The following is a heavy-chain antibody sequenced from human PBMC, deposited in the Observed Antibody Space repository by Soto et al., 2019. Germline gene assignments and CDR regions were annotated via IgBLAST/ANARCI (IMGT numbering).Heavy chain of an antibody. V-gene: IGHV1-2*02. J-gene: IGHJ5*02. CDR3: AREKEGEYSSSSPFDP. CDR1: GYTFTGYY. CDR2: INPNSGGT. D-gene: IGHD6-6*01. Sequence: ASVKVSCKASGYTFTGYYMHWVRQAPGQGLEWMGWINPNSGGTNYAQKFQGRVTMTRDTSISTAYMELSRLRSDDTAVYYCAREKEGEYSSSSPFDPWGQGTLVTVSS.